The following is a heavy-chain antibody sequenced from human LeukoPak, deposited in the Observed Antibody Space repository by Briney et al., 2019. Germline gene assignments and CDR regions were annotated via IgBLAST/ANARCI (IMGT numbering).Heavy chain of an antibody. D-gene: IGHD4-23*01. CDR3: ARDRPHGNDY. CDR2: IASDGSST. J-gene: IGHJ4*02. V-gene: IGHV3-74*01. Sequence: GGSLGLSCAASGFTFSSYWMNWVRQAPGKGLVWVSRIASDGSSTTYADSVKGRFSISRDNAKNTLYLQMNSLRVEDTAVYYCARDRPHGNDYWGQGTLVTVSS. CDR1: GFTFSSYW.